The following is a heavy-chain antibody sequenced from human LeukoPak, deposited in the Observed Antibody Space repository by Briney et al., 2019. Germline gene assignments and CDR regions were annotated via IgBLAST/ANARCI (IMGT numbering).Heavy chain of an antibody. CDR1: EFTFSSHW. J-gene: IGHJ4*02. Sequence: GGSLRLSCAASEFTFSSHWMHWVRQAPGKGLVWVSRIKSDRSSTSYADSVKGRFTISRDNARTTLYLQMNSLRAEDTAVYYCARGYCSGGSCYSWFDYWGQGTLVSVSS. CDR3: ARGYCSGGSCYSWFDY. V-gene: IGHV3-74*01. D-gene: IGHD2-15*01. CDR2: IKSDRSST.